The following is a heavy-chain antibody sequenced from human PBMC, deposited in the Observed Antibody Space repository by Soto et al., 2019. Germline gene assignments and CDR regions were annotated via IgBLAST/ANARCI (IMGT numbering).Heavy chain of an antibody. CDR2: IVVGSGYT. V-gene: IGHV1-58*01. D-gene: IGHD4-17*01. J-gene: IGHJ4*02. CDR3: AAVPGSEYGDPAHY. CDR1: GFTFTSSA. Sequence: QMQLVQSGPEVKKPGTSVKVSCKASGFTFTSSAVQWVRQARGQRLEWIGWIVVGSGYTNYAQKFQERVTITRDMSTSTAYMELSSLTSEDTAVYYCAAVPGSEYGDPAHYWGQGTLVTVSS.